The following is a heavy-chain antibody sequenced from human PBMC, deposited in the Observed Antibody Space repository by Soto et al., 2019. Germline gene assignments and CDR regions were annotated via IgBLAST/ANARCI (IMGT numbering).Heavy chain of an antibody. V-gene: IGHV1-18*01. J-gene: IGHJ3*02. CDR2: ISGYNGNT. Sequence: GASVKVSCKPSGDTFTSSGTSWVRQAPGQGLEWMGWISGYNGNTNYAQKFRGRVTMTTDTSTTTAYMEVRSLRADDTAVYYCARAPGYCNSTICYIDTFDIRGQATKVTVSS. D-gene: IGHD2-2*02. CDR3: ARAPGYCNSTICYIDTFDI. CDR1: GDTFTSSG.